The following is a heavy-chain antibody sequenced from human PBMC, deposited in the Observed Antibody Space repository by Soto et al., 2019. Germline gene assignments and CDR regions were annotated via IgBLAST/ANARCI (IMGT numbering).Heavy chain of an antibody. V-gene: IGHV3-23*01. J-gene: IGHJ4*02. CDR3: ARVASDYINSVDH. CDR2: IGGSGGNR. Sequence: DVQLLESGGGLVQPGGSLRLSCAASGFTFNAYAMTWVRQAPGKGLEWVSAIGGSGGNRYYAGSVRGGFTISRDNSKDTVDLQMNSLRVEDTAVYYCARVASDYINSVDHWGQGILVSVSS. CDR1: GFTFNAYA. D-gene: IGHD4-4*01.